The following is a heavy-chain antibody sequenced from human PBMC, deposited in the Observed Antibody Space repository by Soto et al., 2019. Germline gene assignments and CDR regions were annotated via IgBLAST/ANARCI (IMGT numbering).Heavy chain of an antibody. CDR2: IDGPTTNT. CDR1: GFTFAHYA. D-gene: IGHD6-19*01. Sequence: EVQLVESGGDLVEPGGSLRLSCAASGFTFAHYAMMWARQAPGRGLEWVSTIDGPTTNTHYIDSVKGRFFISRDNAINTVYLQMNGLRAEDTAVYYCVTWLSAHFDYWGRGTLVTVSS. CDR3: VTWLSAHFDY. J-gene: IGHJ4*02. V-gene: IGHV3-23*04.